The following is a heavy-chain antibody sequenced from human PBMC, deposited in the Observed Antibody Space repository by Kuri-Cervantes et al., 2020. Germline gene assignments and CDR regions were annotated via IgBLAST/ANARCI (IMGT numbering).Heavy chain of an antibody. CDR3: AKKVFDY. Sequence: GESLKISCAASGFTFSSYGMHWVRQAPGKGLEWVSYISSSSSTIYYADSVKGRFTISRDNSKNTLYLQMNSLRAEDTAVYYCAKKVFDYWGQGTLVTVSS. V-gene: IGHV3-48*01. CDR1: GFTFSSYG. CDR2: ISSSSSTI. J-gene: IGHJ4*02.